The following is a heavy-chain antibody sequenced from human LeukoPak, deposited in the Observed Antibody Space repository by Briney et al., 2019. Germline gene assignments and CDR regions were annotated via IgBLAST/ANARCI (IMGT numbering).Heavy chain of an antibody. CDR2: IYYSGST. Sequence: SETLSLTCTVSGGSISSGDYYWSWIRQPPGKGLEWIGYIYYSGSTNYNPSLKSRVTISVDTSKNQFSLKLSSVTAADTAVYYCARDTIAVAAGGFDPWGQGTLVTVSS. J-gene: IGHJ5*02. CDR1: GGSISSGDYY. D-gene: IGHD6-19*01. CDR3: ARDTIAVAAGGFDP. V-gene: IGHV4-61*08.